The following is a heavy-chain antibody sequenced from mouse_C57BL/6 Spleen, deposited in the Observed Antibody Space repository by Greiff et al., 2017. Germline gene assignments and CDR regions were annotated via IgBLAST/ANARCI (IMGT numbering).Heavy chain of an antibody. CDR2: IYPGDGDT. Sequence: QVQLQQSGPELVKPGASVKISCKASGYAFSSSWMNWVKQRPGKGLEWIGRIYPGDGDTNYNGKFKGKATLTADKSSSTAYMQLSSRTSEDSAVYFCAREEDYYGSTPFAYWGQGTLVTVSA. V-gene: IGHV1-82*01. J-gene: IGHJ3*01. CDR3: AREEDYYGSTPFAY. D-gene: IGHD1-1*01. CDR1: GYAFSSSW.